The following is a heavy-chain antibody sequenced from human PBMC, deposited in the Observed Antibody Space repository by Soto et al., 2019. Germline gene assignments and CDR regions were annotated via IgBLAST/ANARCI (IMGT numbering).Heavy chain of an antibody. D-gene: IGHD4-17*01. J-gene: IGHJ4*02. CDR2: IIPILGIA. CDR1: GGTFSSYT. V-gene: IGHV1-69*02. Sequence: QVQLVQSGAEVKKPGSSVKVSCKASGGTFSSYTISWVRQAPGQGLEWMGRIIPILGIANYAQKFQGRVTITGDKSTSTAYMELSSLRSEDTAVYYCARGGLNTVTTSWGQGTLVTVSS. CDR3: ARGGLNTVTTS.